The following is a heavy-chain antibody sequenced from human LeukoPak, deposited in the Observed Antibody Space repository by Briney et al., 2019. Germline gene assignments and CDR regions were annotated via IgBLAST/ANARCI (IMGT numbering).Heavy chain of an antibody. CDR2: IIPIFGTA. CDR1: GGTFSSYA. V-gene: IGHV1-69*06. CDR3: ATMVRGVFAEYFQH. Sequence: ASVKVSCKASGGTFSSYAISWVRQAPGQGLEWMGGIIPIFGTANYAQKFQGRVTITADKSTSTAYMELSSLRSEDTAVYYCATMVRGVFAEYFQHWGQGTLVTVSS. J-gene: IGHJ1*01. D-gene: IGHD3-10*01.